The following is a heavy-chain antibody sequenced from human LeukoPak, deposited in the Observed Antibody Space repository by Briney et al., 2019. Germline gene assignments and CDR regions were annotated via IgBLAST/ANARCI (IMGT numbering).Heavy chain of an antibody. CDR1: GGSFSGYY. J-gene: IGHJ4*02. CDR3: ASHNGGNSHGLGY. V-gene: IGHV4-34*01. CDR2: INHSGST. Sequence: SETLSLTCAVYGGSFSGYYWSWIRQPPGKGLEWIGEINHSGSTNYNPSLKSRATISVDTFKNQFSLKLSSVTAADTAVYYCASHNGGNSHGLGYWGQGTLVTVSS. D-gene: IGHD4-23*01.